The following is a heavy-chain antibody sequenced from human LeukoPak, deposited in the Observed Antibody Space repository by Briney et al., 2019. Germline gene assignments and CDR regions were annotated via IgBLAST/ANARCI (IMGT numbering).Heavy chain of an antibody. D-gene: IGHD3-22*01. CDR3: ARGDYYDSSGTPHFDP. CDR2: INHSGST. V-gene: IGHV4-34*01. Sequence: GSLRLSCAASGFTFSSYAMSWVRQPPGKGLEWIGEINHSGSTNYNPSLKSRVTISVDTSKNQFSLKLSSVTAADTAVYYCARGDYYDSSGTPHFDPWGQGTLVTVSS. J-gene: IGHJ5*02. CDR1: GFTFSSYA.